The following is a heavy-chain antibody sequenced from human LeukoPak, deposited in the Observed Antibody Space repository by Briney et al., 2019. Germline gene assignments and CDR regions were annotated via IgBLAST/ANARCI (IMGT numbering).Heavy chain of an antibody. CDR2: LYSDGNT. V-gene: IGHV3-53*01. CDR3: ARGVEPLAANTLAY. Sequence: GGSLRLSCAASGFTVITNDMTWVRQAPGKGLEWVSVLYSDGNTKYADSVQGRFNISRDNSKNTLYIEKNSLSTDDTAVYYCARGVEPLAANTLAYWGQGALVTVSS. J-gene: IGHJ4*02. D-gene: IGHD1-14*01. CDR1: GFTVITND.